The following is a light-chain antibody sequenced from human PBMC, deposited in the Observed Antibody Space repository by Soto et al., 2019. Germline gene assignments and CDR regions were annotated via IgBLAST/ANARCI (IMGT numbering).Light chain of an antibody. V-gene: IGKV1-27*01. J-gene: IGKJ4*01. CDR2: ATS. CDR1: QGIAPY. Sequence: DVQMTQSPSSLSAFVGDRVTITCRASQGIAPYLAWFQQKPGKVPKLLIYATSTLRSGVPSRFSGSGSGTDFTLTINSLQPADVGTYYCQKYNSAPLTFGGGTKVDI. CDR3: QKYNSAPLT.